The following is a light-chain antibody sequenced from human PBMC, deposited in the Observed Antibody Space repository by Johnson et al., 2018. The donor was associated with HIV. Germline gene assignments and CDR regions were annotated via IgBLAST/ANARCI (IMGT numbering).Light chain of an antibody. CDR2: DNH. CDR3: GTWDSSLSYNYV. Sequence: QSVLTQPPSVSAAPGQKVNISCSGSSSNIGNNYVSWYQQLPGTAPKVLIYDNHKRPSGIPDRVSGSKSGTSATLGITGLQTGDEADYYCGTWDSSLSYNYVFGTGTKVTVL. V-gene: IGLV1-51*01. CDR1: SSNIGNNY. J-gene: IGLJ1*01.